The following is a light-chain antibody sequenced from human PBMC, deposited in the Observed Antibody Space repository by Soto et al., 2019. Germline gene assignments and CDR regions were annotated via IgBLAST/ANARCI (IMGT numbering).Light chain of an antibody. Sequence: EIVLTQYPGTLSLSPGERATLSCRASQSVSSSYLAWYQQKPGQAPRLLIYGASSRATGIPDRFSGSGSGTDFTLTISRLEPEDFAVYYCQQYGPPRYTFGHGTRLEIK. CDR1: QSVSSSY. CDR2: GAS. J-gene: IGKJ5*01. V-gene: IGKV3-20*01. CDR3: QQYGPPRYT.